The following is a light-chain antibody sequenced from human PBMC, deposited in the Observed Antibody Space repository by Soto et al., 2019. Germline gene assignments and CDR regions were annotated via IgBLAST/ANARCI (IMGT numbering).Light chain of an antibody. CDR3: QHYDGYPQT. V-gene: IGKV3-20*01. J-gene: IGKJ5*01. Sequence: EVVLTQSPNTLSLSPGERATLSCWASQSLRSSYLAWYQRKPGQAPRLLMFGASRRATGIPDRFNGSGSGTDFILTISGLQRDDFAIYYCQHYDGYPQTFGQGTRLEIK. CDR1: QSLRSSY. CDR2: GAS.